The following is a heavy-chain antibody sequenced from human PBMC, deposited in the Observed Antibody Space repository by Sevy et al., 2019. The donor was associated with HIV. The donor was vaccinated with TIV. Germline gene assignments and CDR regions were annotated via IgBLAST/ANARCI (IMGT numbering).Heavy chain of an antibody. CDR2: ISGYNGYT. CDR1: GYSFTNYG. CDR3: XXXXXXXRSWFDP. V-gene: IGHV1-18*01. Sequence: ASVKVSCKASGYSFTNYGIGWVRQAPGQGLEWMGWISGYNGYTNYAQNLQGRVTMTTDTSTSTAYMELRSLRSDDPXXXXXXXXXXXXRSWFDPWGQGTLVTVSS. J-gene: IGHJ5*02.